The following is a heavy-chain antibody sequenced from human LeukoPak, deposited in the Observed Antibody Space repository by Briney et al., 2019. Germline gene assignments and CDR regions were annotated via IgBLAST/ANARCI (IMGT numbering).Heavy chain of an antibody. CDR1: GGSISGFY. Sequence: PSETLSLTCTVSGGSISGFYWSWIRQPPGKGLEWMGYIYYSGSTNYNPSLKSRVTISVDTSKNQFSLKLSSVTAEDTAVYYCARDGRGSYLDYWGQGTLVTVSS. CDR2: IYYSGST. D-gene: IGHD1-14*01. J-gene: IGHJ4*02. V-gene: IGHV4-59*01. CDR3: ARDGRGSYLDY.